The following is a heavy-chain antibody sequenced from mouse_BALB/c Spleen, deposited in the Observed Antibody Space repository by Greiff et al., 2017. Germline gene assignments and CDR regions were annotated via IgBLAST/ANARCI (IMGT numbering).Heavy chain of an antibody. J-gene: IGHJ3*01. V-gene: IGHV2-9-2*01. CDR1: GFSLTSYD. CDR2: IWTGGGT. D-gene: IGHD1-1*01. CDR3: VRVYGWGLAY. Sequence: QVQLQQSGPGLVAPSQSLSITCTVSGFSLTSYDISWIRQPPGKGLEWLGVIWTGGGTNYNSAFMSRLSISKDNSKSQVFLKMNSLQTDDTAIYYCVRVYGWGLAYWGQGTLVTVSA.